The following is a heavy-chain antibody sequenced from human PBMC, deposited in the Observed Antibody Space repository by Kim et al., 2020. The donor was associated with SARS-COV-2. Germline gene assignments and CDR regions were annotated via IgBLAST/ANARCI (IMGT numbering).Heavy chain of an antibody. CDR2: IYYSGST. CDR3: AREGVGNYDSSGYYQRWGVFDY. CDR1: GGSISSGGYY. Sequence: SETLSLTCTVSGGSISSGGYYWSWIRQHPGKGLEWIGYIYYSGSTYYNPSLKSRVTISVDTSKNQFSLKLSSVTAADTAVYYCAREGVGNYDSSGYYQRWGVFDYWGQGTLVTVSS. J-gene: IGHJ4*02. V-gene: IGHV4-31*03. D-gene: IGHD3-22*01.